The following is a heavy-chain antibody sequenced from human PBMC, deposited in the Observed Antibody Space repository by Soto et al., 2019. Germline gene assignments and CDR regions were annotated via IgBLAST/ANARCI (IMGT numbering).Heavy chain of an antibody. CDR1: GFTFSSYA. Sequence: GGSLRLSCAASGFTFSSYAMSWVRQAPGKGLEWVSTISGSGGSTYYADSVKGRFTISRDNSKNTLYLQMNSLRAEDTAVYYCAKATTGTYVRFDYWGQGTLVTVSS. J-gene: IGHJ4*02. V-gene: IGHV3-23*01. CDR2: ISGSGGST. CDR3: AKATTGTYVRFDY. D-gene: IGHD1-1*01.